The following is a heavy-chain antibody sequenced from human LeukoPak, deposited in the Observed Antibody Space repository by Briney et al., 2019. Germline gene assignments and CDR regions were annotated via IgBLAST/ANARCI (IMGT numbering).Heavy chain of an antibody. CDR3: ARDLSQIDSRDY. V-gene: IGHV3-23*01. J-gene: IGHJ4*02. Sequence: GGSLRLSCAASGFTFSTYAMTWVRQAPGKGLEWVSSISGSSGSSTYYADSVKGRFTISRDNSKNTLYLQMNSLRAEDTAVYYCARDLSQIDSRDYWGQGTLVTVSS. D-gene: IGHD3-9*01. CDR2: ISGSSGSST. CDR1: GFTFSTYA.